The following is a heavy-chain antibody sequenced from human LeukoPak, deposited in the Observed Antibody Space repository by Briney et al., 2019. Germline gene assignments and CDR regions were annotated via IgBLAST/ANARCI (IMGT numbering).Heavy chain of an antibody. Sequence: PSETLSLTCTVSGYSISSGYYWGWIRQPPGKGLEWIGSIYHSGSTYYNPSLKSRVTISVDTSKNQFSLKLSSVTAADTAVYYCARPTPTVAGSYYFDYWGQGTLVTVSS. CDR1: GYSISSGYY. V-gene: IGHV4-38-2*02. CDR2: IYHSGST. CDR3: ARPTPTVAGSYYFDY. D-gene: IGHD6-19*01. J-gene: IGHJ4*02.